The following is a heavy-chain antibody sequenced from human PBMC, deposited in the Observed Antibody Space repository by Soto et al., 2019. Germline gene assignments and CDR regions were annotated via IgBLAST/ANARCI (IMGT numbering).Heavy chain of an antibody. J-gene: IGHJ4*02. CDR3: AIDKVPVVVTAPFDY. CDR1: GFTFSSYG. Sequence: QVQLVESGGGVVQPGRSLRLSCAASGFTFSSYGMHWVRQAPGKGPEWVAVISYDGCNKHYADSVKGRFTISRDNSKNTLVLQINSLRAEATAVYYCAIDKVPVVVTAPFDYWGQGTLVTVSS. D-gene: IGHD2-21*02. CDR2: ISYDGCNK. V-gene: IGHV3-30*03.